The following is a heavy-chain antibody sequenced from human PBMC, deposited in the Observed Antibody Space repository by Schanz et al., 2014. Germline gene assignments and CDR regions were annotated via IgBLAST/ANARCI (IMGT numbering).Heavy chain of an antibody. CDR2: ISSSSSYV. CDR3: AKDRRKSNCSGGSCFHYSYYGMDV. D-gene: IGHD2-15*01. Sequence: EVQLVESGGGLVKPGGSLRLSCEASEFTFSSYKMNWVRQAPGKGLEWVSSISSSSSYVYYADSVKGRFTISRDIAKTALYLQLNSLRAEDTAVCYCAKDRRKSNCSGGSCFHYSYYGMDVWGRGTTXTVSS. V-gene: IGHV3-21*04. J-gene: IGHJ6*02. CDR1: EFTFSSYK.